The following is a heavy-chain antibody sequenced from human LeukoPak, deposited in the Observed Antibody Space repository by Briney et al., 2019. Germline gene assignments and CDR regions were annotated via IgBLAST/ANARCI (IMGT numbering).Heavy chain of an antibody. V-gene: IGHV4-59*01. Sequence: SETLSLTCTVSGGSISSYYWSWIRQPPGKGLEWIGYIYYSGSTNYNPSLKSRVTISVDTSKNQFSLKLSSVTAADTAVYYCARGGLESGGVSYWGQGTLVTVSS. D-gene: IGHD2-15*01. CDR1: GGSISSYY. CDR2: IYYSGST. CDR3: ARGGLESGGVSY. J-gene: IGHJ4*02.